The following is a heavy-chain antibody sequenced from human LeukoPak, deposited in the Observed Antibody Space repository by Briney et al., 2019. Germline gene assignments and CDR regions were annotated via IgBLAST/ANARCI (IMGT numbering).Heavy chain of an antibody. D-gene: IGHD6-6*01. CDR1: GFTFSSYG. CDR2: IRYDGSNK. Sequence: GGSLRLSCAASGFTFSSYGMHWVRQAPGKGLEWVAFIRYDGSNKYYADSVKGRFTISRDNAKNSLYLQMNSLRAEDTAVYYCASCERRNYYYYYMDVWGKGTTVTVSS. J-gene: IGHJ6*03. V-gene: IGHV3-30*02. CDR3: ASCERRNYYYYYMDV.